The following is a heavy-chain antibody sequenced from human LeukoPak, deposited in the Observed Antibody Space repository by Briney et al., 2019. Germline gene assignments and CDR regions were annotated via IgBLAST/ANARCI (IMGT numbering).Heavy chain of an antibody. CDR2: IIPIFGTA. D-gene: IGHD3-9*01. Sequence: ASVKVSCKASGGTFSSYAISWVRQAPGQGLEWMGGIIPIFGTANYAQKFQGRVTITADESTSTAYMELSSLRSEDTAVYYCARDPARRRYYDILTGPPSNWFDPWGQGTLVTVSS. CDR3: ARDPARRRYYDILTGPPSNWFDP. CDR1: GGTFSSYA. J-gene: IGHJ5*02. V-gene: IGHV1-69*13.